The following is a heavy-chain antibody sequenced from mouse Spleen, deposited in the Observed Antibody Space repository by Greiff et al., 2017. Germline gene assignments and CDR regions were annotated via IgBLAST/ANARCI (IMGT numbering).Heavy chain of an antibody. J-gene: IGHJ3*01. CDR3: ANQEGNWSWFAY. V-gene: IGHV1-52*01. CDR2: IDPSDSET. CDR1: GYTFTSYW. Sequence: QVQLQQPGAELVRPGSSVKLSCKASGYTFTSYWMHWVKQRPIQGLEWIGNIDPSDSETHYNQKFKDKATLTVDKSSSTAYMQLSSLTSEDSAVYYCANQEGNWSWFAYWGQGTLVTVSA. D-gene: IGHD4-1*01.